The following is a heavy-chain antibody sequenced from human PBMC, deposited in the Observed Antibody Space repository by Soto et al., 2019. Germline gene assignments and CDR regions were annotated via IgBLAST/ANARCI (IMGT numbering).Heavy chain of an antibody. CDR2: ISYDGSNK. Sequence: PGGSLRLSCAASGFTFSSYGMHWVRQAPGKGLEWVAVISYDGSNKYYADSVKGRFTISRDNSKNTLYLQMNSLRAEDTAVYYCAKGSYSLDPWXQGALVTVS. V-gene: IGHV3-30*18. CDR3: AKGSYSLDP. D-gene: IGHD3-10*01. CDR1: GFTFSSYG. J-gene: IGHJ5*02.